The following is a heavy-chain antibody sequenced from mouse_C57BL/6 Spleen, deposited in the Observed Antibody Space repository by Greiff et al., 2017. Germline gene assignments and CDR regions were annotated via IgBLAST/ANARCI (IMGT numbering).Heavy chain of an antibody. Sequence: VQLQQSGPELVKPGASVKIPCKASGYTFTDYNMDWVKQSHGKSLEWIGDINPNNGGTIYNQKFKGKATLTVDKSSSPAYMELRSLTSEDTAVYYCATGTWYFDVWGTGTTVTVSS. CDR1: GYTFTDYN. V-gene: IGHV1-18*01. D-gene: IGHD4-1*01. CDR2: INPNNGGT. CDR3: ATGTWYFDV. J-gene: IGHJ1*03.